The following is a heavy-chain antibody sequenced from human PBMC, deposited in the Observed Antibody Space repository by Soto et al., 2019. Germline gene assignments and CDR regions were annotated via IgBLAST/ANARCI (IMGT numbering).Heavy chain of an antibody. CDR1: GYTFTGYY. J-gene: IGHJ6*02. D-gene: IGHD3-22*01. V-gene: IGHV1-2*04. CDR2: INPNSGGT. Sequence: QVQMVQSGAEVKKPGASVKVSCKASGYTFTGYYMHWGRQAPGQGHEWMRWINPNSGGTNYAQKLQGWVTMTRDTYISIAYRGLSRLRSDDTAVYYCARDCASSCYRDYGMAVWGQGTTVTVSS. CDR3: ARDCASSCYRDYGMAV.